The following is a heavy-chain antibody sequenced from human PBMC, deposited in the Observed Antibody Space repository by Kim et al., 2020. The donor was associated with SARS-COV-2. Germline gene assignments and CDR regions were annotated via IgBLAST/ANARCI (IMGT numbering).Heavy chain of an antibody. Sequence: GGSLRLSCAASGFTFSSYSMNWVRQAPGKGLEWVSSISRSSSDIYYADSVEGRFTISRDNAKNSLYLQMNSLRAEDTAVYYCARDRESYRYFDLWGRGTLVTVSS. V-gene: IGHV3-21*01. CDR3: ARDRESYRYFDL. CDR2: ISRSSSDI. CDR1: GFTFSSYS. J-gene: IGHJ2*01.